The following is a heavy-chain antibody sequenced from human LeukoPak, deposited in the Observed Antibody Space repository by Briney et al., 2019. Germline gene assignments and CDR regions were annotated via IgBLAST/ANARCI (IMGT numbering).Heavy chain of an antibody. J-gene: IGHJ4*02. V-gene: IGHV3-66*01. D-gene: IGHD3-9*01. CDR2: IYSGGST. Sequence: PGGSLRLSCAASGFTVSSNFMSWVRQALGKGLEWVSVIYSGGSTYYADSVKGRFTISRDNSKNTLYLQMNSLRVEDTAVYYCALGLVTDYWGQGTLVTVSS. CDR1: GFTVSSNF. CDR3: ALGLVTDY.